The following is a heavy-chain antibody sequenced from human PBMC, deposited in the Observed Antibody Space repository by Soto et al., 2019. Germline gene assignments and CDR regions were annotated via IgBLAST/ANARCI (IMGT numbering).Heavy chain of an antibody. Sequence: SETLSLTCAVSGGSISSGGYSWSWIRQPPGKGLEWIGYIYHSGSTYYNPSLKSRVTISVDTSKNQFSLKLSSVTAADTAVYYCASTAHSSGWYSGGFDYWGQGTLVTVSS. CDR3: ASTAHSSGWYSGGFDY. CDR1: GGSISSGGYS. V-gene: IGHV4-30-2*02. CDR2: IYHSGST. J-gene: IGHJ4*02. D-gene: IGHD6-19*01.